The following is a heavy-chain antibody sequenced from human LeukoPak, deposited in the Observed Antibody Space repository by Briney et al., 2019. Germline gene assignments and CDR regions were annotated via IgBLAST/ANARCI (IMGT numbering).Heavy chain of an antibody. CDR1: GYTFTSYY. Sequence: ASVKVSCKASGYTFTSYYMHWVRQAPGQGLEWMGIINPSGGSTSYAQKFQGRATMTRDTSTSTVYMELSSLRSEDTAVYYCARDLSTLPHYDFWSGYYPKWYYYYGMDVWGQGTTVTVSS. CDR2: INPSGGST. D-gene: IGHD3-3*01. V-gene: IGHV1-46*01. CDR3: ARDLSTLPHYDFWSGYYPKWYYYYGMDV. J-gene: IGHJ6*02.